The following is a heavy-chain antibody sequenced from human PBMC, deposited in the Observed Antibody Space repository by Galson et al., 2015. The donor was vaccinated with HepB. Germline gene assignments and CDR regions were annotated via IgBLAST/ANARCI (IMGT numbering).Heavy chain of an antibody. D-gene: IGHD5-12*01. CDR3: TRVRHLARGMDV. CDR2: TYYRSKWYN. V-gene: IGHV6-1*01. CDR1: GDSVSTNIVA. J-gene: IGHJ6*02. Sequence: CAISGDSVSTNIVAWNWIRQSPSRGLEWLGRTYYRSKWYNDYAVSVQSRITIDPDTSRNQFSLQLNSVTPEDTGVYYCTRVRHLARGMDVWGQGTRSPSP.